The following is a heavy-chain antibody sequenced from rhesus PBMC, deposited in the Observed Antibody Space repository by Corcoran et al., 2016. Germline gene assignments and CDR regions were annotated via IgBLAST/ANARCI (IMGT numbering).Heavy chain of an antibody. CDR3: AREDTATVNNEGFDY. Sequence: QVQLVQSGAEVKKPGSSVKVSCKASGYTFTDYYMHWVRQAPRQGLKWMGWINPYNGNTKNAQKFQGRVTMTRDTSTSTAYMELSSLRSEDTAVYYCAREDTATVNNEGFDYWGQGVLVTVSS. CDR1: GYTFTDYY. D-gene: IGHD5-12*01. CDR2: INPYNGNT. V-gene: IGHV1S2*01. J-gene: IGHJ4*01.